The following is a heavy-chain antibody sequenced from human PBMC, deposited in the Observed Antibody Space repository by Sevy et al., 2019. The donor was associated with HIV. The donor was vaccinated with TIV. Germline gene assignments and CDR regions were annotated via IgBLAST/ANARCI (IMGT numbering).Heavy chain of an antibody. V-gene: IGHV4-4*07. Sequence: SETLSLTCTVSGGSISGSFYWSWVRQSAGKGLEWIGRIYTSGSTNYNPSLKSRVTMSVDTSKNQFSLSLTSVTASDTAVYYCAGAPYYYDGSGYLSALVDVWGQGPTVTVSS. J-gene: IGHJ6*02. CDR1: GGSISGSFY. CDR3: AGAPYYYDGSGYLSALVDV. D-gene: IGHD3-22*01. CDR2: IYTSGST.